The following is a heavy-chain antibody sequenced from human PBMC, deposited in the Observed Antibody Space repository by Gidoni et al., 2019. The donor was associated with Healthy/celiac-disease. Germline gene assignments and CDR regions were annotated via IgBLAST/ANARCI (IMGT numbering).Heavy chain of an antibody. Sequence: QVTLVGSGGCVVQPGRYLILSCAASGFPLSSYAMPWVRQAPGKGLEWVAVISYDGSNKYYADSVKGRFTISRDNSKNTLYLKMNSLRAEDTAVYYCAREGIRFGDYPSEFDYWGQGTLVTVSS. D-gene: IGHD4-17*01. J-gene: IGHJ4*02. V-gene: IGHV3-30-3*01. CDR3: AREGIRFGDYPSEFDY. CDR1: GFPLSSYA. CDR2: ISYDGSNK.